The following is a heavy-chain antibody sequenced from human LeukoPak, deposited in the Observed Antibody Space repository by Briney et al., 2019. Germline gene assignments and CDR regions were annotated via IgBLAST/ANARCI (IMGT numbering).Heavy chain of an antibody. Sequence: GGSLRLSCAASGFTFSSYSMNWVLQAPGKGLEWVSYISSSSRTIYDADSVKGRFTISRDNAKNSLYLQMNSLRVEDTAVYYCSPVGQGDFDVWGQGTMVTVSS. CDR1: GFTFSSYS. CDR3: SPVGQGDFDV. D-gene: IGHD2-21*01. CDR2: ISSSSRTI. V-gene: IGHV3-48*01. J-gene: IGHJ3*01.